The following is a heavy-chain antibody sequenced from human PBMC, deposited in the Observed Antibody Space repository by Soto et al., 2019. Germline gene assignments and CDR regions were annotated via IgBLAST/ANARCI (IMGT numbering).Heavy chain of an antibody. Sequence: QVQLVQSGAEVKKPGSSVKVSCKASGGTFSSYAISWVRQAPGQGLEWMGGIIPIFGTANYAQKFQGRVTINADESTSTAYMELSSLRSEDTAIYYCAGGYSSSFGNNWFDPWGQGTLVTVSS. D-gene: IGHD6-6*01. J-gene: IGHJ5*02. CDR1: GGTFSSYA. V-gene: IGHV1-69*12. CDR3: AGGYSSSFGNNWFDP. CDR2: IIPIFGTA.